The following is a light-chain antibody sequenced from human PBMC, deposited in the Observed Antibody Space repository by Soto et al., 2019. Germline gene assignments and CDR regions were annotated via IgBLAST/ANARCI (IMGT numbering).Light chain of an antibody. CDR1: QSISSW. CDR2: KAS. J-gene: IGKJ1*01. Sequence: DIQMTQSPSTLSASVGDRVTITCRASQSISSWLAWYQQQPGKAPKLLIYKASTLQSGAPSRFSGGGSGTDFTLTISSLQPDYFANYYYQQYNGYPWTFGQGTKVEIK. CDR3: QQYNGYPWT. V-gene: IGKV1-5*03.